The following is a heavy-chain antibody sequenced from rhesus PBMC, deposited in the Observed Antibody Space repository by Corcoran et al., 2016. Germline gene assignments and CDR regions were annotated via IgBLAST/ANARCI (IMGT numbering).Heavy chain of an antibody. CDR1: GFTFSFFA. J-gene: IGHJ1*01. CDR2: NIPLGGIT. V-gene: IGHV1-151*01. CDR3: ARGGYFEF. Sequence: QVQLVQSGAEVKKPGASVPLSCQASGFTFSFFALSWVRQAPGQGLEWMGENIPLGGITNYAQKFQGRVTITADTSTSTAYMELSSLRSEDTAVYYCARGGYFEFWSQGALVTVSS.